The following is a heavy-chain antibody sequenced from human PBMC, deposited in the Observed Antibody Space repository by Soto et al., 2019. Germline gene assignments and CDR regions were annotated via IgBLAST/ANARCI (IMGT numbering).Heavy chain of an antibody. V-gene: IGHV3-48*03. CDR2: ISGSGSTV. CDR1: GFSISNYE. J-gene: IGHJ4*02. D-gene: IGHD6-19*01. Sequence: GGSLSLSCVDSGFSISNYEMNWVRQAPGKGLEWVSYISGSGSTVYYADSVKGRFTISRDNAKNSVYLQINTLRVEDPAIYYCARNPSDQWVVPLYCHHWGQGTLDTV. CDR3: ARNPSDQWVVPLYCHH.